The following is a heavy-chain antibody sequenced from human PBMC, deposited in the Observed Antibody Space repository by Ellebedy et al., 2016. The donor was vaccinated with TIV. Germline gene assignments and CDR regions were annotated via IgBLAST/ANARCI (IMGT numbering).Heavy chain of an antibody. CDR1: GFTFSSYA. CDR2: ISGSGRST. D-gene: IGHD1-1*01. Sequence: GESLKISXAASGFTFSSYAMSWVRQAPDKGLDWVSAISGSGRSTYYADSVKGRFTISRDNSKNTLYLQMNSLRAEDTAVYYCAKDTNGANSPVDYWGQGTLVTVSS. CDR3: AKDTNGANSPVDY. J-gene: IGHJ4*02. V-gene: IGHV3-23*01.